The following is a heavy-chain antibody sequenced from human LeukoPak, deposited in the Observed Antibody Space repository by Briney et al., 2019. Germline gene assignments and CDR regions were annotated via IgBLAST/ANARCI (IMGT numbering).Heavy chain of an antibody. CDR1: GGSFSGYY. CDR3: ARAVSSSYGY. J-gene: IGHJ4*02. V-gene: IGHV4-34*01. D-gene: IGHD6-6*01. Sequence: SETLSLTCAVYGGSFSGYYWSWIRQPPGKGLEWIGEINHSGSTNYNPSLKSRVTISVDTSKNQFSLKLSSVTAADTAVYYCARAVSSSYGYWGQGTLVTVSS. CDR2: INHSGST.